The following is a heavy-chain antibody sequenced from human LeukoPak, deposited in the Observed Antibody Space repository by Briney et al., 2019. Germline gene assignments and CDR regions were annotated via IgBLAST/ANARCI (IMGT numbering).Heavy chain of an antibody. Sequence: SETLSLTCTVSGGSINSYYWSWIRQPPGKGLEWIGYVYYIGSTNYNPSLKSRVIISIDTSKDQFSLKLSSVTAADTAVYHCARVRSHWLANDAFDIWGQGTMVTVSS. D-gene: IGHD6-19*01. CDR1: GGSINSYY. CDR3: ARVRSHWLANDAFDI. J-gene: IGHJ3*02. CDR2: VYYIGST. V-gene: IGHV4-59*01.